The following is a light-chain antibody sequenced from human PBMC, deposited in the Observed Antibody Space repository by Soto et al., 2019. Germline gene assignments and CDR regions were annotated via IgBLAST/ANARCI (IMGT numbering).Light chain of an antibody. J-gene: IGKJ1*01. CDR1: QTISSW. CDR3: QHYNSYSEA. V-gene: IGKV1-5*03. CDR2: EAS. Sequence: ITMTQIPSSVSASEGESVPVPYXASQTISSWLAWYQQKPGKAPKLLIYEASTLQSGVPSRFSGSGSGTEFTLTISSLQPDDFATYYCQHYNSYSEAFGQGTKVDTK.